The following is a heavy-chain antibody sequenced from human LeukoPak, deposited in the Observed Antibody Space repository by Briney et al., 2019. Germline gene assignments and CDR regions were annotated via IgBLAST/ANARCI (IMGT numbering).Heavy chain of an antibody. D-gene: IGHD5-12*01. CDR3: ARGGYSGYDWPDY. Sequence: GASVKVSCKASGYTFTSYGISWVRQAPGQGLEWMGWINPNSGGTNYAQKFQGRVTMTRDTSISTAYMELSRLRSDDTAVYYCARGGYSGYDWPDYWGQGTLVTVSS. V-gene: IGHV1-2*02. CDR1: GYTFTSYG. J-gene: IGHJ4*02. CDR2: INPNSGGT.